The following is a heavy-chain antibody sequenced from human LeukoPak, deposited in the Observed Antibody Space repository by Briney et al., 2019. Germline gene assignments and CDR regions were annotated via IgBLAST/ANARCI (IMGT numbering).Heavy chain of an antibody. V-gene: IGHV3-21*01. D-gene: IGHD3-10*01. CDR3: ARSGGGLLWFGESAGNYYYYGMDV. CDR2: ISSSSSYI. CDR1: GLTFSSYS. Sequence: GGSLRLSCAASGLTFSSYSMNWVRQAPGKGLEWVSSISSSSSYIYYADSVKGRFTISRDNAKNSLYLQMNSLRAEDTAVYYCARSGGGLLWFGESAGNYYYYGMDVWGQGTTVTVSS. J-gene: IGHJ6*02.